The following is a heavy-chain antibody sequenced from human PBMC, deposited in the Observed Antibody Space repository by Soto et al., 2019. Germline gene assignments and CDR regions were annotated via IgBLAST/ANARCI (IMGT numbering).Heavy chain of an antibody. D-gene: IGHD5-12*01. CDR1: GGSISRYY. CDR3: ARVWEDGYDYNWFDP. CDR2: IYYSGST. Sequence: SETLSLTCTVSGGSISRYYWSWIRQPPGKGLEWIGYIYYSGSTNYNPSLKSRVTISVDTSKNQFSLKLSSVTAADTAVYYCARVWEDGYDYNWFDPWGQGTLVTVSS. V-gene: IGHV4-59*01. J-gene: IGHJ5*02.